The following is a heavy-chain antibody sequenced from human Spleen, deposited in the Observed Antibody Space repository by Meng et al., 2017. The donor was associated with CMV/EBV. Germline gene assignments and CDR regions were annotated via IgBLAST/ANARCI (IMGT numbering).Heavy chain of an antibody. V-gene: IGHV2-5*01. Sequence: CTFSGFSLRTSGVGVGWIRQPPGKALEWLALIYWNDDKRYSPSLKSRLTITKDTSKNQVVLTMTNMDPVDTATYYCAHFRGYSYVDYWGQGTLVTVSS. CDR2: IYWNDDK. J-gene: IGHJ4*02. CDR3: AHFRGYSYVDY. CDR1: GFSLRTSGVG. D-gene: IGHD5-18*01.